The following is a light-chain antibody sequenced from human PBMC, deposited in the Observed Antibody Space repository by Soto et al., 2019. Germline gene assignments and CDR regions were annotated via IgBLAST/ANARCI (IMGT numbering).Light chain of an antibody. V-gene: IGLV2-8*01. CDR1: SSDVGGYNY. CDR3: TSYAGSNIWV. CDR2: EVS. J-gene: IGLJ3*02. Sequence: QSVLTQPPSASGSPGQSVTISCTGTSSDVGGYNYVSWYQQYPGKAPKLMIYEVSKRPSGVPDRFSGSKSDKTASLTVSGLQPEDEADYYCTSYAGSNIWVFGGGTKVTVL.